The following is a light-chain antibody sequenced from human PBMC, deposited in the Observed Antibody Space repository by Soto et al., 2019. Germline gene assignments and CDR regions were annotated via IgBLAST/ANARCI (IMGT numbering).Light chain of an antibody. V-gene: IGKV3-20*01. Sequence: EILLTQSPGTLSLSPGERATLSCRASQSVRNSYLAWYQQKPGQAPRLLIYGASGRATGIPDRFSGSGSGTHFTLTISRLEPEDFAVYYCQQYGSSPYTFVQGTKLEI. CDR1: QSVRNSY. CDR2: GAS. CDR3: QQYGSSPYT. J-gene: IGKJ2*01.